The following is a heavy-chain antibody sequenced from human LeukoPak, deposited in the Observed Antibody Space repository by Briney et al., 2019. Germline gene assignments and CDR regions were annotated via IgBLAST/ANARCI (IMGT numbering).Heavy chain of an antibody. CDR1: GGSISIYY. V-gene: IGHV4-59*12. CDR3: AREYQLLFGMDV. D-gene: IGHD2-2*01. CDR2: IYYSGST. Sequence: SETLSLTCTVSGGSISIYYCSWIRQPPGKGLEWIGYIYYSGSTNYNPSLKSRVTISVDTSKNQFSLKLSSVTAADTAVYYCAREYQLLFGMDVWGQGTTVTVSS. J-gene: IGHJ6*02.